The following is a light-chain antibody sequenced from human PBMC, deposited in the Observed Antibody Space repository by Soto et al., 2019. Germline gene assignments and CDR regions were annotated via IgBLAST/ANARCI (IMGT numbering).Light chain of an antibody. J-gene: IGKJ4*01. CDR1: QGISNY. CDR2: AAS. CDR3: QHYNSPSST. V-gene: IGKV1-27*01. Sequence: DIQMTQSPSSLSASVGDRVTITCRASQGISNYLAWYQQKPGKAPKLLIYAASTLQSGLPCRFSGSGSGTDFTVTISSLQNEDVASYDCQHYNSPSSTFGGETKVEIK.